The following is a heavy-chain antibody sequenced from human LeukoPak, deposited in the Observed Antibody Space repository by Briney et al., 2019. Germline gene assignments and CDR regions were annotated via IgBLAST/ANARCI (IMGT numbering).Heavy chain of an antibody. J-gene: IGHJ5*02. CDR2: IYYSGST. V-gene: IGHV4-31*03. D-gene: IGHD3-3*01. CDR3: ARGLSPNSSPNYDFWSGYYRDENWFDP. Sequence: ASETLSLTCTVSGGSISSGGYYWSWIRQHPGKGLEWIGYIYYSGSTYYNPSLKSRVTISVDTSKNQFSLKLSSVTAADTAVYYCARGLSPNSSPNYDFWSGYYRDENWFDPWGQGTLVTVSS. CDR1: GGSISSGGYY.